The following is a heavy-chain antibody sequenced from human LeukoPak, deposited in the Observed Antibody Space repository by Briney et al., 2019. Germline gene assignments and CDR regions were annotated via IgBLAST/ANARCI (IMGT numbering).Heavy chain of an antibody. J-gene: IGHJ5*02. CDR1: GYSFTSYW. CDR3: ARQEYCSGGSCYTWFDP. Sequence: GESLQISCQGSGYSFTSYWIGWVRQMPGKGLEWMGIIYPGDSDTRYSPSFQGQVTISADKSISTAYLQWSSLKASDTAMYYCARQEYCSGGSCYTWFDPWGQGTLVIVSS. V-gene: IGHV5-51*01. D-gene: IGHD2-15*01. CDR2: IYPGDSDT.